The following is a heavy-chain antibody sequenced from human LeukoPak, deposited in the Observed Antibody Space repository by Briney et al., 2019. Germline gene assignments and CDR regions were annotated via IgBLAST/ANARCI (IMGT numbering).Heavy chain of an antibody. CDR3: ARDFTPFKNIYYFDY. CDR1: GFTFSSYW. Sequence: GGSLRLSCAASGFTFSSYWMSWVRQAPGKGLEWVAVISYDGSNTHYADSVKGRFTISRDNPKNTLYLQMNSLRAEDTAVYYCARDFTPFKNIYYFDYWGQGTLVTVSS. CDR2: ISYDGSNT. D-gene: IGHD2-15*01. V-gene: IGHV3-30*03. J-gene: IGHJ4*02.